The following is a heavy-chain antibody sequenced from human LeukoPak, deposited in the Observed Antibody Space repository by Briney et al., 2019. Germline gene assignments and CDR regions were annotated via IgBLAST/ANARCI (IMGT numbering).Heavy chain of an antibody. D-gene: IGHD3-22*01. CDR3: ARVAYYYDSSGYYGG. J-gene: IGHJ4*02. Sequence: ASVKVSCKASGYTFASYGISWVRQAPGQGLEWMGWISAYNGNTNYAQKLQGRVTMTTDTSTSTAYMELRSLRSDDTAVYYCARVAYYYDSSGYYGGWGQGTLVTVSS. V-gene: IGHV1-18*01. CDR2: ISAYNGNT. CDR1: GYTFASYG.